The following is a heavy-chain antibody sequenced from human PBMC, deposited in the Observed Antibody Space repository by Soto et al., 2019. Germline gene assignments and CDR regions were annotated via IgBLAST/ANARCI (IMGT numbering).Heavy chain of an antibody. Sequence: VQLVQSGTEVKKPGSSVKVSCKASGGTFRNYPINWVRQAPGQGLEWMGSIFPLTDIPDYAQNFQARLTISADKSTSTAYMELSSLTSDDTAMYFCARGPLVVLNYFESWGPGTLVTVSS. CDR3: ARGPLVVLNYFES. CDR1: GGTFRNYP. J-gene: IGHJ4*02. CDR2: IFPLTDIP. V-gene: IGHV1-69*02.